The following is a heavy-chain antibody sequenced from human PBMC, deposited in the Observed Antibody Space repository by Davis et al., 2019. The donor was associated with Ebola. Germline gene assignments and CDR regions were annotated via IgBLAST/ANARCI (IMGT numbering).Heavy chain of an antibody. CDR3: ARGPWDYMDV. Sequence: SVKVSCKASGGTFSSYAISWVRQAPGQGLEWMGGIIPIFGTANYAQKLQGRVTMTTDTSTSTAYMELRSLRSDDTAVYYCARGPWDYMDVWGKGTTVTVSS. J-gene: IGHJ6*03. CDR2: IIPIFGTA. V-gene: IGHV1-69*05. CDR1: GGTFSSYA.